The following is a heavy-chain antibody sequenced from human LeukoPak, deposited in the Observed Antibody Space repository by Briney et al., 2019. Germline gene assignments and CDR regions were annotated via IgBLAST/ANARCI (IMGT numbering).Heavy chain of an antibody. CDR1: GGSFRGYY. CDR2: INHSGST. Sequence: SETLSLTCAVYGGSFRGYYCSWIRQPPGKGLEWIGEINHSGSTNYNPSLKSRVTISVDTSKNQFSLKLSSVTAADTAVYYCARARRGGRGYFQHWGQGTLVTVSS. CDR3: ARARRGGRGYFQH. J-gene: IGHJ1*01. D-gene: IGHD3-10*01. V-gene: IGHV4-34*01.